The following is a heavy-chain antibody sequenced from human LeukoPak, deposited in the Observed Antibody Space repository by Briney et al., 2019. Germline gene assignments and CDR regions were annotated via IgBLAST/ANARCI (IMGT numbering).Heavy chain of an antibody. CDR1: GGSFSGYY. V-gene: IGHV4-34*01. CDR2: INHSGGT. D-gene: IGHD3-3*01. CDR3: ARVLSLWRRYGY. J-gene: IGHJ4*02. Sequence: SETLSLTCAVYGGSFSGYYWSWIRQPPGKGLEWIGEINHSGGTNYNPSLKSRVTISVDTSKNQFSLKLSSVTAADTAVYYCARVLSLWRRYGYWGQGTLVTVSS.